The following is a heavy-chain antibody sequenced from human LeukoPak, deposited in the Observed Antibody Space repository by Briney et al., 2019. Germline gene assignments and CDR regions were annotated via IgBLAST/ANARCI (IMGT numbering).Heavy chain of an antibody. CDR2: IIPILGIA. J-gene: IGHJ4*02. CDR1: GGTFSSYA. CDR3: ARSPAIYYYGSGSYPNDFDY. V-gene: IGHV1-69*04. D-gene: IGHD3-10*01. Sequence: SVKVSCKASGGTFSSYAISWVRQAPGQGLEWMGRIIPILGIANYARKFQGRVTITADKSTSTAYMELSSLRSEDTAVYYCARSPAIYYYGSGSYPNDFDYWGQGTLVTVSS.